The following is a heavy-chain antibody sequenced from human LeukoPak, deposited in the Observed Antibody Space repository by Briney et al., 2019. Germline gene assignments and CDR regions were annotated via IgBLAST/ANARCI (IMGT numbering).Heavy chain of an antibody. CDR1: GGTFSSYA. J-gene: IGHJ4*02. CDR3: ARGPGGYNLELDY. Sequence: ASVKVSCKASGGTFSSYAISWVRQAPGQGPEWMGGIIPIFGTANYAQKFQGRVTITADESTSTAYMELSSLRSEDTAVYYCARGPGGYNLELDYWGQGTLVTVSS. D-gene: IGHD5-24*01. CDR2: IIPIFGTA. V-gene: IGHV1-69*13.